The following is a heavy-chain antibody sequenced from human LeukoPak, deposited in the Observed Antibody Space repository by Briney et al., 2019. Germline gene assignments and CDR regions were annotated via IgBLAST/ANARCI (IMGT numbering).Heavy chain of an antibody. CDR1: GGSFSSYY. CDR3: ASLWSRTGYFDY. D-gene: IGHD2-21*01. J-gene: IGHJ4*02. CDR2: IYTSGST. V-gene: IGHV4-4*07. Sequence: SETLSLTCTVFGGSFSSYYWSWSRQPAGKGLEWIGRIYTSGSTNYNPSLKSRVTMSVDTSKNQFSLKLSSVTAADTAVYYCASLWSRTGYFDYWGQGTLVTVSS.